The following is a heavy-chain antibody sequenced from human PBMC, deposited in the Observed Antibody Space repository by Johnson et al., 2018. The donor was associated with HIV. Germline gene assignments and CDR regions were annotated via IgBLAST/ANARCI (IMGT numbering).Heavy chain of an antibody. V-gene: IGHV3-74*03. D-gene: IGHD2-21*01. Sequence: VQLVESGGGLVQPGGSLILSCAASGFTFSNYWMQWVRQAPGKGLMCVSHINSDGSSTTYADSVKGRFTISRDNAKNTLYLQMNSRRAEDTAVYYCARGGGDYYREAFDIWGLGTMVTISS. CDR3: ARGGGDYYREAFDI. CDR2: INSDGSST. J-gene: IGHJ3*02. CDR1: GFTFSNYW.